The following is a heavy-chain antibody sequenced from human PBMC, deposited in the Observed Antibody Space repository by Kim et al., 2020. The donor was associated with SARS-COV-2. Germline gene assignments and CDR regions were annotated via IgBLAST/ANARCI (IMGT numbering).Heavy chain of an antibody. Sequence: GESLKISCKGSGYSFTSYWISWVRQMPGKGLEWMGRIDPSDSYTNYSPSFQGHVTISADKSISTAYLQWSSLKASDTAMYYCARHFKSSSSLNWFDPWGQGTLVTVSS. D-gene: IGHD6-13*01. CDR3: ARHFKSSSSLNWFDP. V-gene: IGHV5-10-1*01. CDR1: GYSFTSYW. CDR2: IDPSDSYT. J-gene: IGHJ5*02.